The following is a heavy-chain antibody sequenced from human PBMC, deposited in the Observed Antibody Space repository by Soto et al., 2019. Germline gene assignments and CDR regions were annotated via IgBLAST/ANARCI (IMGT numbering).Heavy chain of an antibody. V-gene: IGHV2-5*01. CDR2: IYWNDDK. D-gene: IGHD1-7*01. J-gene: IGHJ4*02. CDR3: AHGITGTTWPNTLDY. Sequence: QITLKESGPTLVKPTQTLTLTCTFSGFSLSTSGVGVGWIRQPPGKALEWLALIYWNDDKRYSPSLKSRLTITKDTSKNLVVLTMTNMDPVDTATYYCAHGITGTTWPNTLDYWGQGTLVTVSS. CDR1: GFSLSTSGVG.